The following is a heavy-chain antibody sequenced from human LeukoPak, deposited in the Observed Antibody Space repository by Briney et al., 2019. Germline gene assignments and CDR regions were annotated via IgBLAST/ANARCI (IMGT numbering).Heavy chain of an antibody. CDR1: GGSISSSSYY. CDR2: IYYSGST. Sequence: PSETLSLTCTVSGGSISSSSYYWGWIRQPPGKGLEWIGSIYYSGSTYYNPSLESRLTISVDKSKNQFSLHLSSVTAADTAIYYCASWIAAAGFDYWGQGTLVTVSS. CDR3: ASWIAAAGFDY. J-gene: IGHJ4*02. V-gene: IGHV4-39*07. D-gene: IGHD6-13*01.